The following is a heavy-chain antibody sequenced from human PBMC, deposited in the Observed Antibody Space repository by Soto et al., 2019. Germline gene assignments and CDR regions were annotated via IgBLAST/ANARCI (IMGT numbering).Heavy chain of an antibody. Sequence: QVQLVQSGAEVKKPGSSVKVSCKASGGTFSSYAISWVRQAPGQGLEWMGGIIPIFGTANYAQKFQGRVTITADESTSPAYMALSSLRSEDTAVYYCARDYYYDSSGYYYFTYWGQGTLVTVSS. CDR1: GGTFSSYA. D-gene: IGHD3-22*01. CDR2: IIPIFGTA. CDR3: ARDYYYDSSGYYYFTY. J-gene: IGHJ4*02. V-gene: IGHV1-69*01.